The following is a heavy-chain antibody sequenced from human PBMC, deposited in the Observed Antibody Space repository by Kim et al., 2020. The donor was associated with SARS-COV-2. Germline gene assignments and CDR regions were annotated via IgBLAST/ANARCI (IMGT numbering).Heavy chain of an antibody. J-gene: IGHJ4*02. D-gene: IGHD4-17*01. CDR1: GGSFSGYY. CDR3: ARAPLTTVEHYY. Sequence: SETLSLTCAVYGGSFSGYYWSWIRQPPGKGLEWIGEINHSGSTNYNPSLKSRVTISVDTSKNQFSLKLSSVTAADTAVYYCARAPLTTVEHYYWGQGTLVTVSS. V-gene: IGHV4-34*01. CDR2: INHSGST.